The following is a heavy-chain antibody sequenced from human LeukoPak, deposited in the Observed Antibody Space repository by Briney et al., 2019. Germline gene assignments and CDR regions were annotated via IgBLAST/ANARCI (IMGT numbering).Heavy chain of an antibody. CDR3: AKAPTLWFGFPDNWFDP. CDR1: GFTFSSYA. Sequence: GGSLRLSCAASGFTFSSYAMSWVRQAPGKGLGWVSAISGSGGSTYYADSVKGRFTISRDNSKNTLYLQMNGLRAEDTAVYYCAKAPTLWFGFPDNWFDPWGQGTLVTVSS. D-gene: IGHD3-10*01. CDR2: ISGSGGST. V-gene: IGHV3-23*01. J-gene: IGHJ5*02.